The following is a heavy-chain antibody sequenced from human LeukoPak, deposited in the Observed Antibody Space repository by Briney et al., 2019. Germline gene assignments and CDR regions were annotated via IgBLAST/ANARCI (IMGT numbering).Heavy chain of an antibody. D-gene: IGHD1-7*01. CDR3: AKGPLPRITGTAPFDY. CDR2: ISGSGGTT. Sequence: GGPLRLSCAASGFTFSNYGMSWVRQAPGKGLEWVSAISGSGGTTYYADSVKGRFTISRDNSKNTLYLQMNSLRAEDTAVYYCAKGPLPRITGTAPFDYWGQGTLVTVSS. CDR1: GFTFSNYG. V-gene: IGHV3-23*01. J-gene: IGHJ4*02.